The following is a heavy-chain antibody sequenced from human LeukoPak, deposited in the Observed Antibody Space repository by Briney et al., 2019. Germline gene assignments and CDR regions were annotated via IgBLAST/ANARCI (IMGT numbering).Heavy chain of an antibody. V-gene: IGHV3-21*01. D-gene: IGHD3-10*01. Sequence: GGPLRLSCAASGFTFSIYSMNWLRQAPGKALVWFSSISSSSSYLYSPAPVKGRFTISRDNAKNSLYLQMNSLRAEDTAVYYCAGDRVIDDAFDIWGQGTMVTVSS. CDR1: GFTFSIYS. CDR2: ISSSSSYL. CDR3: AGDRVIDDAFDI. J-gene: IGHJ3*02.